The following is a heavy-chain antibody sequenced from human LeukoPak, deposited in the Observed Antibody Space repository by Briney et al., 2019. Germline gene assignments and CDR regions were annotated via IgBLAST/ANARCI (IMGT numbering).Heavy chain of an antibody. D-gene: IGHD1-26*01. CDR3: ARDRGGSYSAIDY. J-gene: IGHJ4*02. CDR1: GFTFSSYS. V-gene: IGHV3-48*04. Sequence: GGSLRLSYAASGFTFSSYSMNWVRQAPGKGLEWVSFISSSSSTIYYADSVKGRFTISRDNAKNSLYLQMNSLRAEDTAVYYCARDRGGSYSAIDYWGQGTLVTVSS. CDR2: ISSSSSTI.